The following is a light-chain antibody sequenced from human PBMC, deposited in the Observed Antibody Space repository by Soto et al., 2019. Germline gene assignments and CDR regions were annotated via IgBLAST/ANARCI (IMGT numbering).Light chain of an antibody. J-gene: IGKJ1*01. CDR3: QQYGSSPTT. CDR2: GAS. CDR1: QTVSRNY. Sequence: EVVLTQSPGTLSLSPWERATVSCRASQTVSRNYLAWYQKKPGQAPRLLIYGASSRATGIPDRFSGSGSGTDFTLTISRLEPEDFAVYYCQQYGSSPTTFGQGTKVDI. V-gene: IGKV3-20*01.